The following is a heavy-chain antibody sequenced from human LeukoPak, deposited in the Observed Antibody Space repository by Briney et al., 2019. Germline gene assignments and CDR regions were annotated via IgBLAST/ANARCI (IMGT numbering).Heavy chain of an antibody. J-gene: IGHJ1*01. CDR2: INPSGGGT. V-gene: IGHV1-46*01. D-gene: IGHD4-23*01. CDR3: ARGLRWQEVLYFQH. Sequence: EASVKVSCKASGYTFTSYDMHWVRQAPGQGLEWMGIINPSGGGTSYAQKFQGRVTMTSDMSTSTVYMELRSLRSDDTAVYYCARGLRWQEVLYFQHWGQGTLVTVSS. CDR1: GYTFTSYD.